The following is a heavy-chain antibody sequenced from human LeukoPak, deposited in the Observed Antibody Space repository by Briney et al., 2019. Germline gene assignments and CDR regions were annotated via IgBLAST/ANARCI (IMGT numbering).Heavy chain of an antibody. CDR2: IRYDGSNK. J-gene: IGHJ1*01. CDR3: AKDRYCSSTSCPRHFQH. D-gene: IGHD2-2*01. CDR1: GFTFSSYG. Sequence: PGGSLRLSCAASGFTFSSYGMHWVRQAPGKGLEWVAFIRYDGSNKYYADSVKGRFTISRDNSKNTLYLQMNSLRAEDTAVYYCAKDRYCSSTSCPRHFQHWGQGTLVTVSS. V-gene: IGHV3-30*02.